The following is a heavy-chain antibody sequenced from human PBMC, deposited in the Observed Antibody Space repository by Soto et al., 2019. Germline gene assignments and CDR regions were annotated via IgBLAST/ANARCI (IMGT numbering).Heavy chain of an antibody. D-gene: IGHD1-1*01. J-gene: IGHJ3*02. V-gene: IGHV3-23*01. CDR1: GLICSSYD. CDR2: ILVGGSP. Sequence: PGGSLRLSCAVSGLICSSYDMSWVRQAPGKGLEWVSTILVGGSPHYEDSVKGRFTISRDTPKNTVYLQMNSLTAGDTAVYYCAKATATSGGAFEIYGQGAMVTVSS. CDR3: AKATATSGGAFEI.